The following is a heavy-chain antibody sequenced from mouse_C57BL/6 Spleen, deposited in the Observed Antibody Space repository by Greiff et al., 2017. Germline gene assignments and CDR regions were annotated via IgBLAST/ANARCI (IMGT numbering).Heavy chain of an antibody. D-gene: IGHD2-4*01. Sequence: VKLVESGAELARPGASVKMSCKASGYTFTSYTMHWVKQRPGQGLEWIGYINPSSGYTKYNQKFKDKATLTADKSSSTAYMQLSSLTSEDSAVYYCARNDYGSRYAMDYWGQGTSVTVSS. V-gene: IGHV1-4*01. CDR3: ARNDYGSRYAMDY. CDR2: INPSSGYT. CDR1: GYTFTSYT. J-gene: IGHJ4*01.